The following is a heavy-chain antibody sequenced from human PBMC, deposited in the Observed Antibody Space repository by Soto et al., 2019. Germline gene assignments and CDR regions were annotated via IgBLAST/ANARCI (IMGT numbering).Heavy chain of an antibody. V-gene: IGHV3-23*01. Sequence: PGGSRLSCAASGFTFSSYAMSWVRQAPGKGLEWVSAISGSGGSTYYADSVKGRFTISRDNSKNTLYLQMNSLRAEDTAVYYCAKEEVYDFWSGYDYWGQGTLVTVSS. CDR2: ISGSGGST. CDR1: GFTFSSYA. J-gene: IGHJ4*02. CDR3: AKEEVYDFWSGYDY. D-gene: IGHD3-3*01.